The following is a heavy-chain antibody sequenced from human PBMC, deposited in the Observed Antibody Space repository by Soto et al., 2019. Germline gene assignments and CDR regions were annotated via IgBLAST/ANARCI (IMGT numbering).Heavy chain of an antibody. J-gene: IGHJ6*02. V-gene: IGHV7-4-1*01. Sequence: ASVKVSCKASGYTFTSYAMNWVRQAPGQGLEWMGWINTNTGNPTYAQGFTGRFVFSLDTSVSTAYLQICSLKAEDTAVYYCARDVIVATTERGCYYYGMDVWGQGTTVTVSS. D-gene: IGHD5-12*01. CDR2: INTNTGNP. CDR1: GYTFTSYA. CDR3: ARDVIVATTERGCYYYGMDV.